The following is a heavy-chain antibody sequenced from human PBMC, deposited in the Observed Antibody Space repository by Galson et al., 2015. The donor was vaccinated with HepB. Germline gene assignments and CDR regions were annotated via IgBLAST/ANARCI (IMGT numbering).Heavy chain of an antibody. J-gene: IGHJ4*02. V-gene: IGHV3-23*01. CDR2: ITASGDSA. Sequence: SLRLSCAASGFTFSSSAMSWVRQAPGKGLEWVSAITASGDSAYYADSVKGRFSISRDNSKNTLSLQMSSLRAEDTAVYYCAKSGRGFGSGGCYDYWGQGTLVTVSS. D-gene: IGHD6-19*01. CDR1: GFTFSSSA. CDR3: AKSGRGFGSGGCYDY.